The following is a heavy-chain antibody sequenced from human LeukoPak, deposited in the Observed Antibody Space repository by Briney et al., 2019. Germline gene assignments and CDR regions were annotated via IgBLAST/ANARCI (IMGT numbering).Heavy chain of an antibody. Sequence: GGSLRLSCVASGFSISNYGMHWVRQAPGKGLEWVAVISYDGSNKYYADSVKGRFTISRDNSKNTLYLQMNSLRAEDTAVYYCAKDSSGWYSLGYFDYWGQGTLVTVSS. CDR3: AKDSSGWYSLGYFDY. V-gene: IGHV3-30*18. CDR1: GFSISNYG. CDR2: ISYDGSNK. J-gene: IGHJ4*02. D-gene: IGHD6-19*01.